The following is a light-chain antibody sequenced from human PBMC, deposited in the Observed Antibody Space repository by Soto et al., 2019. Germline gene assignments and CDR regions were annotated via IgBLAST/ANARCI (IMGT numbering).Light chain of an antibody. Sequence: QSVLTQPPSASGSPGQSVTISCTGTSSDVGGYDYVSWYQQYPGKTPKLMIFEVTKRPSGVPDRFSGSKSGNTASLTVSGLQAVDEADYYCQTWDTTIAVFGAGTKLTVL. CDR2: EVT. CDR3: QTWDTTIAV. J-gene: IGLJ3*02. V-gene: IGLV2-8*01. CDR1: SSDVGGYDY.